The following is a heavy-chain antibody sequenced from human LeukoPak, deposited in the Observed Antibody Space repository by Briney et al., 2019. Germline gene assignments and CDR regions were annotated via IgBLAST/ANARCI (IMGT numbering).Heavy chain of an antibody. CDR2: IWYDGSNK. Sequence: GRSLRLSCAASGFTFSSYGMHWVRQAPGKGLEWVAVIWYDGSNKYYADSVKGRFTISRDNSKNTPYLQMNSLRAEDTAVYYCARDSPAWELPIDYWGQGTLVTVSS. CDR1: GFTFSSYG. D-gene: IGHD1-26*01. CDR3: ARDSPAWELPIDY. V-gene: IGHV3-33*01. J-gene: IGHJ4*02.